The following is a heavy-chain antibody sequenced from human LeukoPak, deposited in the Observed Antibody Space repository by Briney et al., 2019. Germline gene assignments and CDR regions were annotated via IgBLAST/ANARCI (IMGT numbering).Heavy chain of an antibody. J-gene: IGHJ4*02. D-gene: IGHD1-26*01. Sequence: GESLTISCKGSGYSFTNYWIGWVRQMPGKGLEWMGIIYPGDSDIRYSPSFQGQVTISADKSVNTAYLQWSSLKASDTAMYYCARHPIVGATSPIHFDYWGQGTLVTVSS. CDR2: IYPGDSDI. CDR1: GYSFTNYW. V-gene: IGHV5-51*01. CDR3: ARHPIVGATSPIHFDY.